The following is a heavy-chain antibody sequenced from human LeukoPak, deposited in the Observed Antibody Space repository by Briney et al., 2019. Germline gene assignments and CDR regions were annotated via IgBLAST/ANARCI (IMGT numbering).Heavy chain of an antibody. CDR2: IYYSGST. CDR3: ARGIAMIVPFPDY. Sequence: PSETLSLTCTVSGGSISSGGYYWSWIRQHPGKGLEWIGYIYYSGSTYYNPSLKSQVTISVDTSKNQFSLKLSSVTAADTAVYYCARGIAMIVPFPDYWGQGTLVTVSS. D-gene: IGHD3-22*01. V-gene: IGHV4-31*01. CDR1: GGSISSGGYY. J-gene: IGHJ4*02.